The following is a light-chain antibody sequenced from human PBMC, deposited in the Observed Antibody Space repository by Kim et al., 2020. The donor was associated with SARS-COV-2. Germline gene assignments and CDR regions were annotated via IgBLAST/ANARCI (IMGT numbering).Light chain of an antibody. Sequence: QSALTQPASVSGSPGQSITISCTGTSSDVGGYNYVSWYQQHPDKGPKLMIYDVSNRPSGVSNRFSGSKSGNTASPTISGLQAEDEADYYCSSYTSISTLHVVFGGGTKLTVL. J-gene: IGLJ2*01. CDR1: SSDVGGYNY. CDR2: DVS. CDR3: SSYTSISTLHVV. V-gene: IGLV2-14*03.